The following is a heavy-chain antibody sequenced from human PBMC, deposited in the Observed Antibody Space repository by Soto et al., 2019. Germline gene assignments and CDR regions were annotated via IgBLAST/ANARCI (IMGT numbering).Heavy chain of an antibody. CDR3: ARVRPTDYVGNYNNGMDV. CDR1: GYNFFSYG. D-gene: IGHD4-17*01. CDR2: ISDYKGNT. Sequence: QVQLVQSGAEVKKPGASVKVSCQASGYNFFSYGIGWVRQAPGQGLEWMGWISDYKGNTYYAQKFQGRVTMTTDRSASTAYMDLRSLKSDDTAVYYCARVRPTDYVGNYNNGMDVWGQGTTVTVSS. V-gene: IGHV1-18*01. J-gene: IGHJ6*02.